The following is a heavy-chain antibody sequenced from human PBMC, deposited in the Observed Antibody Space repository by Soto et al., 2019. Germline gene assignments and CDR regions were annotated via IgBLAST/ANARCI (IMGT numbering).Heavy chain of an antibody. CDR1: EFTIGDHG. Sequence: EVQVVESGGGLVKPGRSLRLSCTASEFTIGDHGLSWFRQAPGKGLEWVGFIRSKAYGGTTEYAASVRGRFTISRDDSKSIAYLQMNSLKTEDTAVYHCARRVWKFDSSGFYRHYFDYWGQGTLVTVSS. V-gene: IGHV3-49*05. CDR3: ARRVWKFDSSGFYRHYFDY. CDR2: IRSKAYGGTT. D-gene: IGHD3-22*01. J-gene: IGHJ4*02.